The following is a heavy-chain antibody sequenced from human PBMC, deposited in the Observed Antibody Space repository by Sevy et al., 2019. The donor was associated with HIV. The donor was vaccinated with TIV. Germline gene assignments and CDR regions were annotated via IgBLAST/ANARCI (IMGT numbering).Heavy chain of an antibody. CDR3: AKDLAGPGRRYFHY. Sequence: GGSLRLSCTASGFTFSNFGMHWVRQVPGKGLEWVTFIRSDGSDKYYAASVKGRFTISRDDSKNTLYLQMDSLRAEDTAIYYCAKDLAGPGRRYFHYWGQGTLVTVSS. D-gene: IGHD6-13*01. CDR2: IRSDGSDK. CDR1: GFTFSNFG. J-gene: IGHJ4*02. V-gene: IGHV3-30*02.